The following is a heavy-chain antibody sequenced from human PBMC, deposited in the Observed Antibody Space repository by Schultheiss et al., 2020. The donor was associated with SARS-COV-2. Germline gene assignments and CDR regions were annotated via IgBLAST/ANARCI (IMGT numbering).Heavy chain of an antibody. CDR1: GFTFSSYG. CDR2: ISYDGSNK. CDR3: AKAVSGYYDFWSGYYDNGKPLDY. J-gene: IGHJ4*02. V-gene: IGHV3-30*18. D-gene: IGHD3-3*01. Sequence: GGSLRLSCAASGFTFSSYGMHWVRQAPGKGLEWVAVISYDGSNKYYADSVKGRFTISRDNSKNTLYLQMNSLRAEDTAVYYCAKAVSGYYDFWSGYYDNGKPLDYWGQGTLVTVSS.